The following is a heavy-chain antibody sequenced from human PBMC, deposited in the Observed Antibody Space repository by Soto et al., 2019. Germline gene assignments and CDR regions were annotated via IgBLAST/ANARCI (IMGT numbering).Heavy chain of an antibody. CDR1: GFTFSRHV. CDR2: LSFEGTKE. J-gene: IGHJ5*02. D-gene: IGHD4-17*01. Sequence: QVQLVESGGGVVQPGTSLRLSCAASGFTFSRHVMYWVRQGPGKGLEWVATLSFEGTKEYYADAVKGRFTISRDNSKNTLYLQMNSLRPEDTAVYYCSRERGGDYINDAWGQGTLVTVSS. V-gene: IGHV3-30-3*01. CDR3: SRERGGDYINDA.